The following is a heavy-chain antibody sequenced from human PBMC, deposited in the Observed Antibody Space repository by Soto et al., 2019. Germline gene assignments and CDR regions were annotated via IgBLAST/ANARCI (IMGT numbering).Heavy chain of an antibody. CDR3: ARAGALGGVIVQNFFDY. D-gene: IGHD3-16*02. V-gene: IGHV3-33*01. J-gene: IGHJ4*02. CDR2: IWYDGSNK. Sequence: QVQLVESGGGVVQPGRSLRLSCAASGFTFSSYGMHWVRQAPGKGLEWVAVIWYDGSNKYYADSVKGRFTISRDNSKNTLYLQMNSLKAKDAAVYYCARAGALGGVIVQNFFDYWGQATVVTVSS. CDR1: GFTFSSYG.